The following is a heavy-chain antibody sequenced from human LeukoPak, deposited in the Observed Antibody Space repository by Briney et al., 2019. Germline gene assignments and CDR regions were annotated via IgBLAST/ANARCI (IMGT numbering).Heavy chain of an antibody. J-gene: IGHJ4*02. V-gene: IGHV3-21*01. D-gene: IGHD1-26*01. Sequence: GGSLRLSCAASGFTFSRYSMNWVRQAPGKGLEWVSSISTSSSYIYYADSVKGRFTISRDNAKNSLYLQMNSLRAEDTAVYYCARGPLRDWELPYFDYWGQGTLVTVSS. CDR1: GFTFSRYS. CDR3: ARGPLRDWELPYFDY. CDR2: ISTSSSYI.